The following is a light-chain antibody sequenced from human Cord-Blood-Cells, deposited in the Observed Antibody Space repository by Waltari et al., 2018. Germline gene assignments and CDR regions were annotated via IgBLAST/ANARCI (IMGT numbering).Light chain of an antibody. V-gene: IGKV1-39*01. J-gene: IGKJ5*01. CDR2: AAS. Sequence: DIQMTQPPSSLSASVGDRVTITCRASQSISSYLNWYQQKPGKAPKLLIYAASSLQSGVPSRFSGSGSGTDFTLTISSLQPEYFATYYCQQSYSTPITFGQGTRLEIK. CDR3: QQSYSTPIT. CDR1: QSISSY.